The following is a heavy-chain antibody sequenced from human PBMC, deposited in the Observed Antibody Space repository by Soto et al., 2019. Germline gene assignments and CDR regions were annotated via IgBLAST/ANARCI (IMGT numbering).Heavy chain of an antibody. V-gene: IGHV3-33*01. D-gene: IGHD3-10*01. CDR1: GFTFGGYG. CDR3: ARAKWHDGSGRVREFDY. Sequence: GGSLRLSCAASGFTFGGYGMHWVRQAPGKGLEWAAAISYDGRNTYYADSVQGRFAISRDNSKNTMYLRMNSLRVEDTAVYYCARAKWHDGSGRVREFDYWGQGA. CDR2: ISYDGRNT. J-gene: IGHJ4*02.